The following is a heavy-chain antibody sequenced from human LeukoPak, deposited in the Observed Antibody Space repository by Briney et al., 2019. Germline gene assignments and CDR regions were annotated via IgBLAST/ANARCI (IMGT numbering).Heavy chain of an antibody. CDR3: ARDPKTGTTDY. Sequence: GGSLRLSCAASGFTFSSCWMSWVRQAPGKGLEWVAIIKQDGSEKYYVDSVKGRFTISRDNAKNSLYLQMNSLRAEDTAEYYCARDPKTGTTDYWGQGTLVTVSS. J-gene: IGHJ4*02. CDR2: IKQDGSEK. V-gene: IGHV3-7*01. D-gene: IGHD1-1*01. CDR1: GFTFSSCW.